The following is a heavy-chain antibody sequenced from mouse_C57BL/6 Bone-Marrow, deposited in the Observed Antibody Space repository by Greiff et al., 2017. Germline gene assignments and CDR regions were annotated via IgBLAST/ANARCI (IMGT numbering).Heavy chain of an antibody. CDR1: GYTFTEYS. Sequence: VQLQQSGAELVKPGASVKLSCKASGYTFTEYSIHWVKQRSGQGLEWIGWFYPGSGSIKYNEKFKDKATLTADKSSSTVYMERSRLTSGGSAVYFCARLADYYGSSYAMDYWGQGTSVTVSS. CDR3: ARLADYYGSSYAMDY. CDR2: FYPGSGSI. J-gene: IGHJ4*01. D-gene: IGHD1-1*01. V-gene: IGHV1-62-2*01.